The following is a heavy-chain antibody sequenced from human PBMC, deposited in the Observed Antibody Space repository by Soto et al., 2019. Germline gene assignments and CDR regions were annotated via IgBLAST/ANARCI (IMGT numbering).Heavy chain of an antibody. CDR3: AIRFKYGSGTSPWVY. V-gene: IGHV4-59*01. Sequence: SETLSLTCTVSGGSISSYYWSWIRQPPGRGLEWIGYISYSGSTNYNPSLKSRVTISVDTSKNQFSLKLSSVTAADTAVYYCAIRFKYGSGTSPWVYWGPGTLGTVSS. J-gene: IGHJ4*02. CDR1: GGSISSYY. D-gene: IGHD3-10*01. CDR2: ISYSGST.